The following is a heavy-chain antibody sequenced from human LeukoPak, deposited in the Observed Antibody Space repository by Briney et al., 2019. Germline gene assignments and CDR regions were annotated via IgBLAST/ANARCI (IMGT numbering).Heavy chain of an antibody. CDR2: IYYSGST. Sequence: SETLSLTCTVSGGSISSYYWSWIRQPPGKGLEWIGYIYYSGSTNYNPSLKSRVTISVDTSKNQFSLKLSSVTAADTAVYYCARGGSSGYYYPASFDYWGQGTLVTVSS. CDR1: GGSISSYY. CDR3: ARGGSSGYYYPASFDY. D-gene: IGHD3-22*01. V-gene: IGHV4-59*01. J-gene: IGHJ4*02.